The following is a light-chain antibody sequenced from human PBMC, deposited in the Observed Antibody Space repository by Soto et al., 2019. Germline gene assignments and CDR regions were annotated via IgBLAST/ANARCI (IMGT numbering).Light chain of an antibody. Sequence: QSALTQPASVSGSPGQSITISCTGTSSDVGAYNYVSWYQQHPGKAPKLMIYEVTNRPSGVSNRFSGSKSDNTASLTISGLQAEDEADDYCSSFTTSYTYVFGTGTKVTVL. V-gene: IGLV2-14*01. J-gene: IGLJ1*01. CDR2: EVT. CDR3: SSFTTSYTYV. CDR1: SSDVGAYNY.